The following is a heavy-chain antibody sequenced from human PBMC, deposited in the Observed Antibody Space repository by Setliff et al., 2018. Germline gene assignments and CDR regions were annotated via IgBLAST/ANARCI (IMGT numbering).Heavy chain of an antibody. Sequence: SVKVSCMASGGTFSNIGISWVRQAPGQGLEWMGGIIPLFGTTNYAQEFQGRVTITTDESTNTAYMELSSLRSEDTAMYYCAREKVVVVSATSYHYYMDVWGKGTTVTVSS. D-gene: IGHD2-15*01. CDR3: AREKVVVVSATSYHYYMDV. CDR2: IIPLFGTT. CDR1: GGTFSNIG. V-gene: IGHV1-69*05. J-gene: IGHJ6*03.